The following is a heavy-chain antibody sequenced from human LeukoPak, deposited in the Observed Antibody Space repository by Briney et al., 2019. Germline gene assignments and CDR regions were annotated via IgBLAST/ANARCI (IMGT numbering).Heavy chain of an antibody. CDR1: GASFSDYY. D-gene: IGHD6-13*01. J-gene: IGHJ3*01. Sequence: SETLSLTCVVYGASFSDYYWTWIRQPPGKGLEWIGEINRSGSTNYNPSLKSRVTISVDTSKNQFSLKLRSVTAADTAVYYCARISSSNWYNERGAFDVWGQGTVVTVSS. CDR2: INRSGST. CDR3: ARISSSNWYNERGAFDV. V-gene: IGHV4-34*01.